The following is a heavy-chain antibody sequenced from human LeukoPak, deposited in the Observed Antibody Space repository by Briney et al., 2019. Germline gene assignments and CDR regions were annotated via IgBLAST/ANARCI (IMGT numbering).Heavy chain of an antibody. D-gene: IGHD5-24*01. CDR2: ITSSSRHI. CDR3: ARDLESTIMVPYYFDY. V-gene: IGHV3-21*01. Sequence: GGSLRLSCAASGFTFTTYRMNWVRQAPGKGLEWVSSITSSSRHIYYADSVKGRFTISRDNAKNSLFLQMTSLRAEDTAVYYCARDLESTIMVPYYFDYWGQGTLVTDCS. J-gene: IGHJ4*02. CDR1: GFTFTTYR.